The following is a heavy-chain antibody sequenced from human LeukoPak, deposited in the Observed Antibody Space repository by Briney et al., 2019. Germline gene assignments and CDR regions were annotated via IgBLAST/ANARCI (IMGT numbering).Heavy chain of an antibody. CDR1: GFTFSSYS. CDR2: ISSSSYI. J-gene: IGHJ4*02. D-gene: IGHD3-3*01. CDR3: ATFGVIVRNDYFDY. V-gene: IGHV3-21*01. Sequence: GGSLRLSCAASGFTFSSYSMNWVRQAPGKGLEWVSSISSSSYIYYADSVKGRFTISRDNAKNSLYLQMNSLRAEDTAVYYCATFGVIVRNDYFDYWGQGALVAVSS.